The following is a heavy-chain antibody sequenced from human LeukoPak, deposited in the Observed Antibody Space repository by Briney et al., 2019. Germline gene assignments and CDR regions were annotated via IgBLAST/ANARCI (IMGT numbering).Heavy chain of an antibody. CDR2: ISAYNINT. V-gene: IGHV1-18*01. D-gene: IGHD2-2*01. J-gene: IGHJ4*02. Sequence: ASVKVSCKASGYTFSNYGISWVRQAPGQGLEWMGWISAYNINTNFAQKFQGRVTMTTDTSTNTAYMELRSLRSDDTAVYYCGSWAGYCSSNNCYATSLDYLGQGTLVTVSA. CDR3: GSWAGYCSSNNCYATSLDY. CDR1: GYTFSNYG.